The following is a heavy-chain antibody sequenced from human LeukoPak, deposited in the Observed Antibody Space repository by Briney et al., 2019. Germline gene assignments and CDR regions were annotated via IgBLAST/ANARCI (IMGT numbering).Heavy chain of an antibody. CDR1: GASINSYY. V-gene: IGHV4-4*07. D-gene: IGHD6-13*01. Sequence: SETLSLTCTVSGASINSYYWSWIRQPAGKGLEWVGRIHTSGSSNYSPSLRSRVTMSVDTSKNQFSLKLSSVTAADTAVYYCAREKAAAGIDYWGQGTLVTVSS. CDR3: AREKAAAGIDY. CDR2: IHTSGSS. J-gene: IGHJ4*02.